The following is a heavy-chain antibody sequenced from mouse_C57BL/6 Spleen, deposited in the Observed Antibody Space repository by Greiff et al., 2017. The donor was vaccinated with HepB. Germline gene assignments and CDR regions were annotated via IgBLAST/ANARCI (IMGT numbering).Heavy chain of an antibody. CDR3: TRGYGSDY. V-gene: IGHV1-15*01. CDR1: GYTFTDYE. Sequence: VQLQQSGAELVRPGASVTLSCKASGYTFTDYEMHWVKQTPVHGLEWIGAIDPETGGTAYNQKFKGKAILTADKSSSTAYMELRSLTSEDSAVYYCTRGYGSDYWGQGTSVTVSS. CDR2: IDPETGGT. J-gene: IGHJ4*01. D-gene: IGHD1-1*01.